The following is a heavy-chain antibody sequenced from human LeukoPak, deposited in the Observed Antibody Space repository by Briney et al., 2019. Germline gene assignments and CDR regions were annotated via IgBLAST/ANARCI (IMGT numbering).Heavy chain of an antibody. CDR3: ARGYQYYYDSSGYWGYYYGMDV. J-gene: IGHJ6*02. Sequence: MSSETLSLTCTVSGGSISSSSYYWSWIRQPPGKGLEWIGEINHSGSTNYNPSLKSRVTISVDTSKNQFSLKLSSVTAADTAVYYCARGYQYYYDSSGYWGYYYGMDVWGQGTTVTVSS. CDR2: INHSGST. V-gene: IGHV4-39*07. CDR1: GGSISSSSYY. D-gene: IGHD3-22*01.